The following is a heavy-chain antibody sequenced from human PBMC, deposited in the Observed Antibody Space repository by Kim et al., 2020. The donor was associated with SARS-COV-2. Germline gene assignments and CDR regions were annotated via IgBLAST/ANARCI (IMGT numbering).Heavy chain of an antibody. CDR2: IYYSGST. CDR3: ARVLPKTYYYDSSGYLSTCGAFDI. CDR1: GGSISSSSYY. V-gene: IGHV4-39*07. J-gene: IGHJ3*02. D-gene: IGHD3-22*01. Sequence: SETLSLTCTVSGGSISSSSYYWGWIRQPPGKGLEWIGSIYYSGSTYYNPSLKSRVTISVDTSKNQFSLKLSSVTAADTAVYYCARVLPKTYYYDSSGYLSTCGAFDIWGQGTMVTVSS.